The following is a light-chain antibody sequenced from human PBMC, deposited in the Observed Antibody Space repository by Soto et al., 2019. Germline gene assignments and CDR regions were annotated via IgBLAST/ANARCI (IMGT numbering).Light chain of an antibody. Sequence: AIQMTQSPSSLSASVGDRVTITCRATQDIREALGWYQQKPGKAPKLLIYAASSLESEVPSRFSGSGSGTDFTLTNSSLQTEDFAHDFCLQDHGFPLTFGGGTKVVIK. CDR2: AAS. J-gene: IGKJ4*01. CDR3: LQDHGFPLT. CDR1: QDIREA. V-gene: IGKV1-6*01.